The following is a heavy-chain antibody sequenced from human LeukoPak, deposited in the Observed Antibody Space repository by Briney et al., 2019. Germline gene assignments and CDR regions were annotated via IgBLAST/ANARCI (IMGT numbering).Heavy chain of an antibody. D-gene: IGHD1-26*01. J-gene: IGHJ4*02. CDR1: GFTFSNAW. Sequence: GGSPRLSCAASGFTFSNAWMSWVRQAPGKGVEWVGRIKSKTDGGTTDYAAPVKGRFTISRDDSKNTLYLQMNSLKTEDTAVYYCTTDPSGSYYVFGTLDYWGQGTLVTASS. CDR3: TTDPSGSYYVFGTLDY. V-gene: IGHV3-15*01. CDR2: IKSKTDGGTT.